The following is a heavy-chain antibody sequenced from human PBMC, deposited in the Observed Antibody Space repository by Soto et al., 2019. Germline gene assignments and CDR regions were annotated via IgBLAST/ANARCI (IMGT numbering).Heavy chain of an antibody. Sequence: GASVKVSCKASGYTFTSYGISWVRQAPGQGLEWMGWSSAYNGNTNYAQKLQGRVTMTTDTSTSTAYMELRSLRSDDTAVYYCARDPYSSSWIGDAFDIWGQGTMVTVSS. CDR1: GYTFTSYG. J-gene: IGHJ3*02. CDR2: SSAYNGNT. D-gene: IGHD6-13*01. CDR3: ARDPYSSSWIGDAFDI. V-gene: IGHV1-18*01.